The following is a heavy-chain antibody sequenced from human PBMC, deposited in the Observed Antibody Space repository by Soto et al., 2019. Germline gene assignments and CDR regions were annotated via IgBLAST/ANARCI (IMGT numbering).Heavy chain of an antibody. CDR3: ARGRSIAARSGMDV. V-gene: IGHV1-8*01. CDR2: MNPNSGNT. Sequence: QVQLVQSGAEVKKPGASVKVSCKASGYTFTSYDINWVRQATGQGLEWMGWMNPNSGNTGYAQKFQGRVTMTRKTSISMAYMVLSSLGCEYTAVYYCARGRSIAARSGMDVWGQGTTVTVSS. J-gene: IGHJ6*02. D-gene: IGHD6-6*01. CDR1: GYTFTSYD.